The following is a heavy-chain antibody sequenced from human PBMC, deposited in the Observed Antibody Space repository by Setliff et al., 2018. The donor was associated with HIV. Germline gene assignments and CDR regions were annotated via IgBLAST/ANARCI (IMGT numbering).Heavy chain of an antibody. Sequence: SETLSLTCAVHGGSFSGSYWSWIRQPPGKGLEWIGELNYVGVTNHNPSLKSRVTISVEASKRQWSLKLSSVTAADTAVYYCATTECRGADCPQMYDYWGQGILVTVSS. CDR2: LNYVGVT. CDR3: ATTECRGADCPQMYDY. J-gene: IGHJ4*02. D-gene: IGHD2-21*02. CDR1: GGSFSGSY. V-gene: IGHV4-34*01.